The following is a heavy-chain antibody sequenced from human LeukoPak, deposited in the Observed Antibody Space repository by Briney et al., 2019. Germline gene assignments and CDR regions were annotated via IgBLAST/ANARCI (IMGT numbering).Heavy chain of an antibody. CDR1: GFTFSTNA. CDR2: ITGSGGNT. CDR3: AKGPAANYYYYYMDV. J-gene: IGHJ6*03. Sequence: GGSLRLSCAASGFTFSTNAMSWVRQAPGKGLEWVSVITGSGGNTYYADSVKGRFTISRDNSKNTLYLQMNSLRAEDTAVYYCAKGPAANYYYYYMDVWGKGTTVTVSS. V-gene: IGHV3-23*01.